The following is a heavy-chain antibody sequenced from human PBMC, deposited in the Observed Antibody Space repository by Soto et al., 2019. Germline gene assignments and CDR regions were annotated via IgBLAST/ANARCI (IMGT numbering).Heavy chain of an antibody. CDR2: MSGDGRT. Sequence: GGSLRLSCVGSGFTFSDSVMAWVRQAPGKGLEWLSVMSGDGRTRYALSVTGRFTISRDNSKNTLYLQMRSLRAEDAAAYYCVKWHTSNFDSLPFTGFDYWGQGTLVTVSS. J-gene: IGHJ4*02. D-gene: IGHD3-22*01. CDR1: GFTFSDSV. CDR3: VKWHTSNFDSLPFTGFDY. V-gene: IGHV3-23*01.